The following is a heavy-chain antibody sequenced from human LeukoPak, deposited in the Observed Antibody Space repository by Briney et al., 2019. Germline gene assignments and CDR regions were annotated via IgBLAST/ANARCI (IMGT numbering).Heavy chain of an antibody. J-gene: IGHJ5*02. CDR3: ARDRAITIFGVVIIWFDP. CDR1: GFTFSNYW. Sequence: GGSLRLSCAASGFTFSNYWMTWVRQAPGKGLEWVANIKQDGSEKYYVDSVKGRFTISRDNAKNSLYLQMNSLRAEDTAVYYCARDRAITIFGVVIIWFDPWGQGTLVTVSS. D-gene: IGHD3-3*01. CDR2: IKQDGSEK. V-gene: IGHV3-7*03.